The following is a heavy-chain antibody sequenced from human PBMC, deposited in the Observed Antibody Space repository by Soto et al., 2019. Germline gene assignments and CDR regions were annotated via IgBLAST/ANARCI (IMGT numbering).Heavy chain of an antibody. CDR1: GASISRSYNY. J-gene: IGHJ5*02. CDR3: ERGRRLYCSSTSCYRGRWFDP. CDR2: INHSGST. Sequence: SETLSLTCTVSGASISRSYNYWSWIREPPGKGLEWIGEINHSGSTNYNPSLKSRVTISVDTSKNQFSLKLSSVTAADTAVYYCERGRRLYCSSTSCYRGRWFDPWGQGTLVTVSS. D-gene: IGHD2-2*01. V-gene: IGHV4-39*07.